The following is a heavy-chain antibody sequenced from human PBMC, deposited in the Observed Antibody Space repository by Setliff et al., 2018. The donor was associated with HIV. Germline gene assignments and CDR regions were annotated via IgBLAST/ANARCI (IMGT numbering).Heavy chain of an antibody. D-gene: IGHD3-22*01. Sequence: ASVKVSCKTSGYTFTNYAMHWVRQAPGQRLEWMGWINAGNGNTKYSQKFQGRVTITRDTSASTAYMELSSLRSEDTAVYYCARESNTYYYDSSGYYYDYWGQGTLVTVSS. CDR1: GYTFTNYA. CDR3: ARESNTYYYDSSGYYYDY. CDR2: INAGNGNT. V-gene: IGHV1-3*01. J-gene: IGHJ4*02.